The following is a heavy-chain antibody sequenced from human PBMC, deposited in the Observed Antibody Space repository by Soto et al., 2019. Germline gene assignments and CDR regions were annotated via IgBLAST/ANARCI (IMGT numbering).Heavy chain of an antibody. D-gene: IGHD3-22*01. Sequence: SVKVSCKASGGLFSSYPISWVRQVPGQGLEWMGGIIPVFQTACYTQRFQGRVTITADESTNTAYMELSSLRSEDTAIYYCARGGSGYTWFNEFWGQGTLVTVSS. CDR2: IIPVFQTA. CDR1: GGLFSSYP. CDR3: ARGGSGYTWFNEF. J-gene: IGHJ4*02. V-gene: IGHV1-69*13.